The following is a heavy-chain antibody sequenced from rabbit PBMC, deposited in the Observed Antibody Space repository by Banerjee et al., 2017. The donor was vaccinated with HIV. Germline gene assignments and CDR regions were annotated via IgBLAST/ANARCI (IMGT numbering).Heavy chain of an antibody. CDR3: ARVWAL. D-gene: IGHD3-3*01. Sequence: QEQLVESGGGLVQPEGSLTLTCTASGFSFSNGYDMCWVRQAPGEGLEWIGCIDTGSGSTVYATWVNGRFTISKTSSTTVTLQMTTVTAADTATYFCARVWALWGQGTLVTVS. CDR2: IDTGSGST. J-gene: IGHJ3*01. CDR1: GFSFSNGYD. V-gene: IGHV1S45*01.